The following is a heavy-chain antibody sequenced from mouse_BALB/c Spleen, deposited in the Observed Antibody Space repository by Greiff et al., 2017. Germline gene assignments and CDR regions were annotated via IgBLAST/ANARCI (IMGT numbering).Heavy chain of an antibody. J-gene: IGHJ4*01. CDR2: IDPYNGGT. V-gene: IGHV1S135*01. D-gene: IGHD1-2*01. Sequence: EVQLQQSGPELVKPGASGKVSCTASGYAFTSYNMYWVKQSHGKSLEWIGYIDPYNGGTSYNQKFKGKATLTVDKSSNTAYMHLNSLTSEDSAMYYCARGGFITAASGSMDDWGEGTTVTVSS. CDR3: ARGGFITAASGSMDD. CDR1: GYAFTSYN.